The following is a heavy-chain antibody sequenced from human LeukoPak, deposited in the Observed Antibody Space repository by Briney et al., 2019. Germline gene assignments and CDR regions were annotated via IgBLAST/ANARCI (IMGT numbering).Heavy chain of an antibody. CDR2: ISKDGINK. V-gene: IGHV3-30*03. Sequence: GGSLRLSCAASGFTFSSYEMNWVRQAPGKGLEWVAVISKDGINKYYADSVKGRFTIYRDNSKNTLYLQMNSLRDGDTAVYYCARDPGYRGESGWFDPWGQGTLVTVSS. CDR1: GFTFSSYE. CDR3: ARDPGYRGESGWFDP. D-gene: IGHD5-18*01. J-gene: IGHJ5*02.